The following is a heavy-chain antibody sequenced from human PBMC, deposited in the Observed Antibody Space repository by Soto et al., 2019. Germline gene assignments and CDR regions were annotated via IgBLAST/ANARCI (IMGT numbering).Heavy chain of an antibody. V-gene: IGHV1-8*01. CDR2: MNPNSGNT. CDR1: GYTFTSYD. Sequence: QVQLVQSGAEVKKPGASVKVSCKASGYTFTSYDINWVRQATGQGLEWMGWMNPNSGNTGYAQTFQARVTMTRNTSISTAYMERGSLRSEDTAVYYCARGRGTYYDLWSGSHPHYYMDVWGKGTTVTVSS. D-gene: IGHD3-3*01. CDR3: ARGRGTYYDLWSGSHPHYYMDV. J-gene: IGHJ6*03.